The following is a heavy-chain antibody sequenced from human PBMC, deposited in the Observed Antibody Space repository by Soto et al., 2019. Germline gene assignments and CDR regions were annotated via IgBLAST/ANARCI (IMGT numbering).Heavy chain of an antibody. D-gene: IGHD6-19*01. Sequence: SETLSLTCTVSGGSLSSSSYYWGWIRQPPGKGLEWIGSIYYSGSTYYNPSLKSRVTISVDTSKNQFSLKLSSVTAADTAVYYCAILFKPGSGWPCHYYGGRDVWGQGTTGAFSS. J-gene: IGHJ6*02. CDR2: IYYSGST. CDR1: GGSLSSSSYY. V-gene: IGHV4-39*01. CDR3: AILFKPGSGWPCHYYGGRDV.